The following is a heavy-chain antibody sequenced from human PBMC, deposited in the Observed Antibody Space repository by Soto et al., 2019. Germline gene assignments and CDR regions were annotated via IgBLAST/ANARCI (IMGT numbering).Heavy chain of an antibody. CDR1: GGSFSGYY. Sequence: SETLSLTCAVYGGSFSGYYWSWIRQPPGKGLEWIGEINHSGSTNYNPSLKSRVTISVDTSKNQFSLKLSSVTAADTAVYYCARVRTIFGVVYTPYYYYYGMDVWGQGTTVTVSS. CDR2: INHSGST. D-gene: IGHD3-3*01. J-gene: IGHJ6*02. V-gene: IGHV4-34*01. CDR3: ARVRTIFGVVYTPYYYYYGMDV.